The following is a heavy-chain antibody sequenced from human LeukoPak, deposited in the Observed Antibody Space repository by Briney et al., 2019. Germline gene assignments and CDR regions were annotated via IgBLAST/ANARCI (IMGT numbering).Heavy chain of an antibody. CDR1: GYTFTGYY. J-gene: IGHJ5*02. D-gene: IGHD3-9*01. CDR3: ARGVNYDILTGYPRA. CDR2: INPSGGST. V-gene: IGHV1-46*01. Sequence: ASVKVSCKASGYTFTGYYIHWVRQAPGQGLEWMGIINPSGGSTSYAQKFQGRVTMTRDTSTSTVYMELSSLRSEDTAVYYCARGVNYDILTGYPRAWGQGTLVTVSS.